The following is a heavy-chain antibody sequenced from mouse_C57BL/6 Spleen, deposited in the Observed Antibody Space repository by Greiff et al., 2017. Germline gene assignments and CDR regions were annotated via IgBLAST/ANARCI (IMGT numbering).Heavy chain of an antibody. J-gene: IGHJ3*01. V-gene: IGHV1-4*01. CDR1: GYTFTSYT. CDR3: ARGRTETFAY. CDR2: INPSSGYT. Sequence: VQLQQSGAELARPGASVKMSCKASGYTFTSYTMHWVKQRPGQGLEWIGYINPSSGYTKYNQKFKDKATLTADKTSSTAYMQLSSLTSEDSAVYYCARGRTETFAYWGQGTLVTVSA.